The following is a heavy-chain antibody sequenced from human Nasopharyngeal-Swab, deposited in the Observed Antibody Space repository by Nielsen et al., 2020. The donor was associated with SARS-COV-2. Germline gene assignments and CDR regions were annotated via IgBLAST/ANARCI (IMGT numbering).Heavy chain of an antibody. Sequence: SEPLSLTCTVSGYSISSGYYWGWIRQPPGKGLEWIASIYHSGNPYYNPSLKSRVTISVDTSKNQFSLKLNSVTAADTALYFCVHLWLPGFWGQGTLVTVSS. V-gene: IGHV4-38-2*02. CDR2: IYHSGNP. J-gene: IGHJ4*02. CDR3: VHLWLPGF. D-gene: IGHD2-21*01. CDR1: GYSISSGYY.